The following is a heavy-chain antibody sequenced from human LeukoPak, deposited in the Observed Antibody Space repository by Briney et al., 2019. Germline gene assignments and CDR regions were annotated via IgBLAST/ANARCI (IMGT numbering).Heavy chain of an antibody. CDR2: INPSGSST. V-gene: IGHV1-46*01. CDR3: ARDNSVGDEAWWFYP. D-gene: IGHD1-26*01. J-gene: IGHJ5*02. CDR1: GYTFTSYY. Sequence: GASVKVSCKASGYTFTSYYMHWVRQAPGQGLEWMGLINPSGSSTSYAQKFQGRLSLTSDMSTSTDYMELSSLRSEDTAVYYCARDNSVGDEAWWFYPWGQGTLVTVSS.